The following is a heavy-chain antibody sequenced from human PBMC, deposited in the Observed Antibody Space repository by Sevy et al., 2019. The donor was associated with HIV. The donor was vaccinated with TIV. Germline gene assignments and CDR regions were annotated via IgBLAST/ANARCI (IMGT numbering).Heavy chain of an antibody. Sequence: SETLSLTCTVSDDSINNYYWTWIRQPPGKGLEWIGYIYHSGSTHYNPSLKSRVTISIDTSRNQFSLHLRSVTAADTAVYYCAGTVRATYYFDHWGQGTLVTVSS. V-gene: IGHV4-59*03. D-gene: IGHD1-26*01. CDR3: AGTVRATYYFDH. CDR2: IYHSGST. J-gene: IGHJ4*02. CDR1: DDSINNYY.